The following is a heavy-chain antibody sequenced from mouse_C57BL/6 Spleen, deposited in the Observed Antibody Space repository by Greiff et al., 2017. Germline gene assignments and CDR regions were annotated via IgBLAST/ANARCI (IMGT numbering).Heavy chain of an antibody. D-gene: IGHD4-1*01. V-gene: IGHV1-80*01. J-gene: IGHJ4*01. CDR1: GYAFSSYW. CDR3: ARGAWAYAMDY. Sequence: VQLQESGAELVKPGASVKISCKASGYAFSSYWMNWVKQRPGKGLEWIGQIYPGDGDTNYNGKFKGKATLTADKSSSTAYMQLSSLTSEDSAVYFCARGAWAYAMDYWGQGTSVTVSS. CDR2: IYPGDGDT.